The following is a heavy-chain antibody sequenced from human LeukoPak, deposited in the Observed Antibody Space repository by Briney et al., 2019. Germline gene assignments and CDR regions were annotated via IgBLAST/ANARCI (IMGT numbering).Heavy chain of an antibody. CDR2: ISSSGSTT. CDR3: AAKEGTRSDFDY. V-gene: IGHV3-48*03. D-gene: IGHD1-14*01. J-gene: IGHJ4*02. CDR1: GFTFSSYE. Sequence: GGSLRLSGAASGFTFSSYEMNWARQAPGKGLEWVAYISSSGSTTHYADSAKGRFTISRDNAKNSLYLQMNSLRGEDTAVYYCAAKEGTRSDFDYWDQGTLVTVA.